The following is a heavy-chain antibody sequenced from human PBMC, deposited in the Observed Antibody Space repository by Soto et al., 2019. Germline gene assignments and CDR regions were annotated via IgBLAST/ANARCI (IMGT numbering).Heavy chain of an antibody. CDR2: IIPIFGTA. V-gene: IGHV1-69*06. J-gene: IGHJ6*02. CDR3: ARDLGYDFWSGLGYYYYGMDV. CDR1: GGTFSSYA. D-gene: IGHD3-3*01. Sequence: SVKVSCKASGGTFSSYAISWVRQAPGQGLEWMGGIIPIFGTANYAQKFQGGVTITADKSTSTAYMELSSLRSEDTAVYYCARDLGYDFWSGLGYYYYGMDVWGQGTTVTVSS.